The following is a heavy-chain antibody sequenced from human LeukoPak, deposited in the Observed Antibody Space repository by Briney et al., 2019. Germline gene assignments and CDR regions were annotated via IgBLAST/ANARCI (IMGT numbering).Heavy chain of an antibody. V-gene: IGHV3-15*01. CDR3: TTETSGSYLVDFDY. CDR2: IKSKTDGGTT. Sequence: GRSLRLSCAASGFTFSNAWMSRVRQAPGKGLEWVGRIKSKTDGGTTDYAAPVKGRFAISRDDSKNTLYLQMNSLKTEDTAVYYCTTETSGSYLVDFDYWGQGTLVTVSS. J-gene: IGHJ4*02. CDR1: GFTFSNAW. D-gene: IGHD1-26*01.